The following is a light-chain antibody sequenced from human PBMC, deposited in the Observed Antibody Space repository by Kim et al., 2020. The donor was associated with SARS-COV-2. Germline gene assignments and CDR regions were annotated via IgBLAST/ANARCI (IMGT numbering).Light chain of an antibody. CDR3: TAWDGSLNGWV. J-gene: IGLJ3*02. CDR2: SNN. CDR1: ISNIGTNT. V-gene: IGLV1-44*01. Sequence: GQRVTISCSGSISNIGTNTVNWYRHLPGTAPKLLVYSNNYRPSGVPDRFSGSKSGTSASLAISGLQSDDESDYYCTAWDGSLNGWVFGGGTQLTVL.